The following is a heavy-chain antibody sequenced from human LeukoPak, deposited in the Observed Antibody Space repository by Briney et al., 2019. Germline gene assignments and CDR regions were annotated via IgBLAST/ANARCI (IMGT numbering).Heavy chain of an antibody. CDR2: ISSSGSTI. Sequence: PGGSLRLSCAASGFTFSSYEMNWVRQSPGKGLEWVSYISSSGSTIYYADSVKGRFTISRDNAKNSLYLQMNSLRDEDTAVYYCASIVDKAMVPYFDYWGQGTLVTVPS. V-gene: IGHV3-48*03. D-gene: IGHD5-18*01. J-gene: IGHJ4*02. CDR1: GFTFSSYE. CDR3: ASIVDKAMVPYFDY.